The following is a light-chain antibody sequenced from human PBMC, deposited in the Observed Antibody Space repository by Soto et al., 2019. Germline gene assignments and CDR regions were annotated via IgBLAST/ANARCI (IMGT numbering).Light chain of an antibody. CDR3: QQYGSSGT. J-gene: IGKJ1*01. Sequence: EIVLTKSQGTLSLSPGERATLSCRASQSVSSSYLAWYQQKPGQASRLLIYGASSRATGIPDRFSGSGSGTDFTLTISRLEPEDFAVYYCQQYGSSGTFGQGTKVDI. CDR2: GAS. CDR1: QSVSSSY. V-gene: IGKV3-20*01.